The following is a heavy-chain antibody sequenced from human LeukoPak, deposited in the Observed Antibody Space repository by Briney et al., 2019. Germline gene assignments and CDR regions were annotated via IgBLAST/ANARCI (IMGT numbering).Heavy chain of an antibody. CDR2: FDPEDGET. CDR1: GYTLTELS. V-gene: IGHV1-24*01. D-gene: IGHD3-22*01. CDR3: ATLRITMIVVVMQNWYFDL. J-gene: IGHJ2*01. Sequence: ASVKVSCKVSGYTLTELSMHWVRQAPGKGLEWIGGFDPEDGETIYAQKFQGRVTMTEDTSTDTAYMELSSLRSEDTAVYYCATLRITMIVVVMQNWYFDLWGRGTLVTVSS.